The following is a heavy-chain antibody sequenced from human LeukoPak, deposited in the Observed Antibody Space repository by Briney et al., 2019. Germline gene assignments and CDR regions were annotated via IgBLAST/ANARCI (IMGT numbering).Heavy chain of an antibody. CDR2: IYSGGST. D-gene: IGHD6-13*01. CDR1: GFTFSSYA. V-gene: IGHV3-53*01. CDR3: AGIAAAEDY. Sequence: QAGGSLRLSCAASGFTFSSYAMSWVRQAPGKGLEWVSVIYSGGSTYYADSVKGRFTISRDNSKNTLYLQMNSLRAEDTAVYYCAGIAAAEDYWGQGTLVTVSS. J-gene: IGHJ4*02.